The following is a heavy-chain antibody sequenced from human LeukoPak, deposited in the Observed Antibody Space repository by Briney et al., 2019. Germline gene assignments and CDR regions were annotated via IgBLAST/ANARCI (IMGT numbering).Heavy chain of an antibody. CDR1: GYTFTGYY. D-gene: IGHD4-17*01. Sequence: SVTVSCKSSGYTFTGYYMHWVRPAPGQGFEWMGRIDSNSGGTNYAQNFQGRVTMTRDTSISTVYMELIGLRSDDTAVYYCAREMNYDDYRTSDYWGQGTLVTVSS. J-gene: IGHJ4*02. CDR2: IDSNSGGT. CDR3: AREMNYDDYRTSDY. V-gene: IGHV1-2*02.